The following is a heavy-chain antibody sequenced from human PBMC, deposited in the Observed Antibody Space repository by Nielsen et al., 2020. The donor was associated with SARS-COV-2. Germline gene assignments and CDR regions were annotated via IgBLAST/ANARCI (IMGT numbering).Heavy chain of an antibody. D-gene: IGHD6-19*01. CDR3: ARDPAGSGLDY. Sequence: SEILSLTCTVSGGSISSGGYYWSWIRQHPGKGLEWIGYIYYSGSTYYNPSLKSRVTISVDTSKNQFSLKLSSVTAADTAVYYCARDPAGSGLDYWGQGTLVTVSS. J-gene: IGHJ4*02. CDR1: GGSISSGGYY. V-gene: IGHV4-31*03. CDR2: IYYSGST.